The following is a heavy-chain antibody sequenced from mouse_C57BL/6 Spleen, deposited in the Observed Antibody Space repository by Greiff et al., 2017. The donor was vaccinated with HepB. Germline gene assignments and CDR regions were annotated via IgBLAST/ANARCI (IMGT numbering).Heavy chain of an antibody. CDR1: GFSLTSYG. CDR2: IWSGGST. D-gene: IGHD1-1*01. J-gene: IGHJ2*01. Sequence: VKLMESGPGLVQPSQSLSITCTVSGFSLTSYGVHWVRQSPGKGLEWLGVIWSGGSTDYNAAFISRLSISKDNSKSQVFFKRNSLQADDTAIYYWARNTPSSSIFDYWGQGTTLTVSS. CDR3: ARNTPSSSIFDY. V-gene: IGHV2-2*01.